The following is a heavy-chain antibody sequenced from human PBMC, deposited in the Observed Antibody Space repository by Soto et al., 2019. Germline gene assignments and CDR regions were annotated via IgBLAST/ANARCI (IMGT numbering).Heavy chain of an antibody. Sequence: QVQVVQSGAEVKTPGASVKVSCKASGYTFSTYSMHWVRQAPGQGLEWMGKINPRGGDASYAQKFQARITMTRDTSTSTVYMELNSLRSEDTAIYFCARSFIVGGSIYDYHGLDVWGQGTAVTVSS. D-gene: IGHD2-15*01. J-gene: IGHJ6*02. CDR3: ARSFIVGGSIYDYHGLDV. V-gene: IGHV1-46*03. CDR2: INPRGGDA. CDR1: GYTFSTYS.